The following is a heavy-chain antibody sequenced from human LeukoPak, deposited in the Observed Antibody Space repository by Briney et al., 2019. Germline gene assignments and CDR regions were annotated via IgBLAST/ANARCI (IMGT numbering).Heavy chain of an antibody. V-gene: IGHV3-7*01. CDR1: GFTFSSYW. D-gene: IGHD4-17*01. J-gene: IGHJ4*02. CDR3: AKDEDHDYGDYYFDS. CDR2: IKQDGSEK. Sequence: GGSLRLSCAASGFTFSSYWMSWVRQAPGKGLEWVANIKQDGSEKYYVDSVKGRFTISRDNAKNSLYLQMNSLRAEDTAVYYCAKDEDHDYGDYYFDSWGQGTLVTVSS.